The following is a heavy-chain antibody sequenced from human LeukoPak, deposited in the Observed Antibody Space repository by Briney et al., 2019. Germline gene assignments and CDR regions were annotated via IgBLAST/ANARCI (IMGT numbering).Heavy chain of an antibody. CDR3: ARGGGSYFI. D-gene: IGHD3-16*01. CDR1: GGSFSGYY. V-gene: IGHV4-34*01. CDR2: INHSGST. J-gene: IGHJ3*02. Sequence: PSETLSLTCAVCGGSFSGYYWSWIRQPPGKGLEWIGEINHSGSTNYNPSLKSRVTISVDTSKNQFSLKLSSVTAADTAVYYCARGGGSYFIWGQGATVTVSS.